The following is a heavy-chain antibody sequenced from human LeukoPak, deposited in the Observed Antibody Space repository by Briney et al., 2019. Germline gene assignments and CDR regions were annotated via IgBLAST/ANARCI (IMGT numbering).Heavy chain of an antibody. CDR2: IYYSGST. CDR1: GGSISSSSYY. Sequence: SETLSLTCTVSGGSISSSSYYWGWIRQPPGKGLEWIGNIYYSGSTYYNPSLKSRVTISVDTSKNQFSLKLSSVTAADTAVYYCARGAAAAGFDYWGQGTLVTVSS. CDR3: ARGAAAAGFDY. J-gene: IGHJ4*02. D-gene: IGHD6-13*01. V-gene: IGHV4-39*07.